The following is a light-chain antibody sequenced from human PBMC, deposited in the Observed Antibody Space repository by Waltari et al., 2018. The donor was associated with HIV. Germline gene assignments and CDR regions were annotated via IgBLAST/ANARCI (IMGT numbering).Light chain of an antibody. CDR2: EVS. CDR1: SRAVGCYNY. CDR3: SSYAGSNNLV. Sequence: QSALTQPPSASGSPGPSVTISCTGPSRAVGCYNYVSWYQQHPGKAPNRMIYEVSKRPSGVPDRFSGSKSGNTASLTVSGLQAEDEADYYCSSYAGSNNLVFGGGTKLTVL. V-gene: IGLV2-8*01. J-gene: IGLJ2*01.